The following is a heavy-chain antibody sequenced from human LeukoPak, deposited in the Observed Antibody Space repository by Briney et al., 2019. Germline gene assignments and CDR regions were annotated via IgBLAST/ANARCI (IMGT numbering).Heavy chain of an antibody. CDR2: IYSGGST. CDR1: GFTISTNY. V-gene: IGHV3-53*01. Sequence: PGGSLRLSCAASGFTISTNYMSCVRQAPGKGLEWVSVIYSGGSTDYADSVKGRFTISRDNSKNTLYLQMNSLRVEDTAVYYCARSSHYDILTGYSEEDAFDIWGQGTMVTVSS. J-gene: IGHJ3*02. CDR3: ARSSHYDILTGYSEEDAFDI. D-gene: IGHD3-9*01.